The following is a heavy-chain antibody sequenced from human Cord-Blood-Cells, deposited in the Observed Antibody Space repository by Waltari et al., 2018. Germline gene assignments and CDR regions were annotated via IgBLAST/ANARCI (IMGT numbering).Heavy chain of an antibody. J-gene: IGHJ4*02. D-gene: IGHD3-10*01. CDR2: ISGSGSTI. CDR3: ARDGVLLWFGELFDY. Sequence: EVQLVESGGGLVQPGGSLRLSCAASGFTFSSYEMNWVRQAPGKGLEWVSYISGSGSTIYYADSVKGRFTISRDNAKNSLYLQMNSLRAEDTAVYYCARDGVLLWFGELFDYWGQGTLVTVSS. V-gene: IGHV3-48*03. CDR1: GFTFSSYE.